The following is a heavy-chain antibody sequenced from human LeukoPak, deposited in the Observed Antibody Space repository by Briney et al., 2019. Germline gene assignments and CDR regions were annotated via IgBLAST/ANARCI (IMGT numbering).Heavy chain of an antibody. J-gene: IGHJ6*04. CDR3: TSSKGYCSSTSCSGVDV. V-gene: IGHV3-73*01. D-gene: IGHD2-2*01. CDR2: IRSKANSYAT. CDR1: GFTFSGSA. Sequence: PGGSLKLSCAASGFTFSGSAMHWVRQASGKGLEWVGRIRSKANSYATAYAASVKGRFTISRDDSKNTAYLQMNSLKTEDTAVYYCTSSKGYCSSTSCSGVDVWGKGTTVTVSS.